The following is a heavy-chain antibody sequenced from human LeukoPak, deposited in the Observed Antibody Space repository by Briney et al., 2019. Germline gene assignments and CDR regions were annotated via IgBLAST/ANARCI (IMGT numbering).Heavy chain of an antibody. V-gene: IGHV4-30-2*01. CDR1: GGSISSGGYS. CDR3: AGQNYGNFDY. D-gene: IGHD4-17*01. Sequence: NPSQTLSLTCAVSGGSISSGGYSWRWIRQPPGKGLEWIGYIYHSGSTYYNPSLKSRVTTSVDRSKNQFSLKLSSVTAVDTAVYYCAGQNYGNFDYWGQGTLVTVSS. CDR2: IYHSGST. J-gene: IGHJ4*02.